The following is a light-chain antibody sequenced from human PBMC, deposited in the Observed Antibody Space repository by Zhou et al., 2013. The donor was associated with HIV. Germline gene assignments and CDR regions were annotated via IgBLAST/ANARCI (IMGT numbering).Light chain of an antibody. J-gene: IGKJ1*01. Sequence: DTRLTQSPSSLSASVGDRVTITCRASQDVVNFLAWYQQKPGQAPQSLIYGASTLQYGVPSRFSGSGSGTEFILTVSSLQPDDFATYYCQQAKAFGQGTKVEIK. V-gene: IGKV1-16*01. CDR1: QDVVNF. CDR2: GAS. CDR3: QQAKA.